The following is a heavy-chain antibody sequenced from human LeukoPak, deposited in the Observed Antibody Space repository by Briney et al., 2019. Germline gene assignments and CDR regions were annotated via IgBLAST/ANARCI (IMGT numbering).Heavy chain of an antibody. CDR3: TTFYTTLTGY. V-gene: IGHV3-7*05. J-gene: IGHJ4*02. CDR2: IKQDGSEK. CDR1: GFTFNSYS. Sequence: GGSLRLSCAASGFTFNSYSFSWVRQAPRKGLEGLANIKQDGSEKYYVDSVKGRFTTSRDNAQTSLYLQMNSLRAEDTAVYYCTTFYTTLTGYWGQGTLVTVSS. D-gene: IGHD2/OR15-2a*01.